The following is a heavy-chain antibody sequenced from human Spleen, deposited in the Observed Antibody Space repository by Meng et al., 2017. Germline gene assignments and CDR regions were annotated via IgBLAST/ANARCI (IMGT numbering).Heavy chain of an antibody. CDR2: ISYDGGKK. D-gene: IGHD2-15*01. CDR1: GFTFSDYW. J-gene: IGHJ5*02. CDR3: AKDGRILGKNWFDL. Sequence: QVQLVESGGGLVQPGGSLRLSCAASGFTFSDYWMHWVRQAPGKGLEWVAVISYDGGKKSQSDTVKGRFTISRDNSKNTLYLQMDSLGSEDTAVYFCAKDGRILGKNWFDLWGLGTLVTVSS. V-gene: IGHV3-30*18.